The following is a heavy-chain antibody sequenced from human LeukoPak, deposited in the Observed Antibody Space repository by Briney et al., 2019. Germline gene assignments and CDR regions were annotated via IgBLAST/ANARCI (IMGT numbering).Heavy chain of an antibody. V-gene: IGHV3-48*03. Sequence: PGGSLRLSCAASGFTFSSYEMNWVRQAPGKGLEWVSYISSSGSTIYYADSVKGQFTISRDNAKNSLYLQMNSLRAEDTAVYYCARVSGSGSYFAFWYWGQGTLVTVSS. J-gene: IGHJ4*02. CDR2: ISSSGSTI. D-gene: IGHD3-10*01. CDR1: GFTFSSYE. CDR3: ARVSGSGSYFAFWY.